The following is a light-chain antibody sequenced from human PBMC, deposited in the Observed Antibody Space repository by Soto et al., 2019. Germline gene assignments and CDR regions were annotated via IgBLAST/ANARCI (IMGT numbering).Light chain of an antibody. V-gene: IGKV1-5*03. J-gene: IGKJ2*01. CDR3: QQYSSHIYT. CDR2: RAS. CDR1: QNIRSS. Sequence: DIQMTQSPSTLSASVGDRVTITCRASQNIRSSLAWYQQKSGKTPKVLIHRASSLKSGVPSRFSGSGSGTEFTLTIRSLQPDDFATYYCQQYSSHIYTFGQGTKLEIK.